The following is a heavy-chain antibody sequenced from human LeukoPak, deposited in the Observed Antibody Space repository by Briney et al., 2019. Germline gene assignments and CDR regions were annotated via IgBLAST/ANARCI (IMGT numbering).Heavy chain of an antibody. D-gene: IGHD2-2*01. J-gene: IGHJ4*02. CDR1: GGTFSSYA. Sequence: SVKVSCKASGGTFSSYAISWVRQAPGQGLEWMGGIIPIFGTANYAQKFQGRVTITADKSTSAAYMELSSLRSEDTAVYYCASGHEGYQLLLFDYWGQGTLVTVSS. CDR3: ASGHEGYQLLLFDY. CDR2: IIPIFGTA. V-gene: IGHV1-69*06.